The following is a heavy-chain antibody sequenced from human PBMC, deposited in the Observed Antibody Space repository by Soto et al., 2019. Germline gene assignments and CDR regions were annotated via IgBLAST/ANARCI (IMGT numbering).Heavy chain of an antibody. V-gene: IGHV4-30-4*01. CDR1: GGSISSGDYY. Sequence: QVQLQESGPGLVKPSQTLSLTCTVSGGSISSGDYYWSWIRQPPGKGLEWIGYIYYSGSTYYNPSLKSRVTISVDTSKNQFSLKLSSVTAADTTVYYCAREQDSSEGPIDYWGQGTLVTVSS. D-gene: IGHD3-22*01. CDR2: IYYSGST. CDR3: AREQDSSEGPIDY. J-gene: IGHJ4*02.